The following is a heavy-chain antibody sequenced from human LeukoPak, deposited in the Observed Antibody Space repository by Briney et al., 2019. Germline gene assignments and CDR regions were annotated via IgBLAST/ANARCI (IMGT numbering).Heavy chain of an antibody. CDR1: GFTFSIYS. D-gene: IGHD1-26*01. Sequence: GGSLRLSCAASGFTFSIYSINWVRQAPGKGLEWVSFISSGSSTIYYADSVKGRFTISRDNAKNSLYLQMNSLRAEDTAVYYGARSQSGSYSNLDYWGQGTLVTVSS. CDR2: ISSGSSTI. CDR3: ARSQSGSYSNLDY. V-gene: IGHV3-48*01. J-gene: IGHJ4*02.